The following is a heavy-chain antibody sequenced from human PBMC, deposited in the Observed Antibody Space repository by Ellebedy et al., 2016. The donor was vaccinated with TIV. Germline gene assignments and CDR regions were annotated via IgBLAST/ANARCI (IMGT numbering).Heavy chain of an antibody. Sequence: GESLKISCVASGFTFNNYNMNWVRQSPGKGLEWVSSIRSTGSDKYYAESVKGRFTISRDNAQDTLFLQMNSLRAEDTAVYFCSRGWSTPDSWGQGTLVIVSS. CDR3: SRGWSTPDS. CDR1: GFTFNNYN. CDR2: IRSTGSDK. D-gene: IGHD2-15*01. J-gene: IGHJ4*02. V-gene: IGHV3-21*06.